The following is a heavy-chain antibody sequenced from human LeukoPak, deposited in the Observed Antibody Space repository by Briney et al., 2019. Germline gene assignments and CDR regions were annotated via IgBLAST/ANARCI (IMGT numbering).Heavy chain of an antibody. J-gene: IGHJ4*02. V-gene: IGHV3-11*01. D-gene: IGHD3-10*01. CDR2: ISSSGSTI. Sequence: GGSLRLSCAASGFTFSDYYMSWIRQAPGKGLEWVSYISSSGSTIYYADSVKGRFTISRDNAKNSLYLQMNSLRAEDTAVYYCASKYYYGSGSYVYWGQGTLVTVSS. CDR1: GFTFSDYY. CDR3: ASKYYYGSGSYVY.